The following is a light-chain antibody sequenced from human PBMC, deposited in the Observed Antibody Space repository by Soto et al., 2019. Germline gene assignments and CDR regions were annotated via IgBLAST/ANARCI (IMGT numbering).Light chain of an antibody. Sequence: QSALTQPASVSGSPGQSITISCTGTSSDVGSYNLVSWYQQHPGKAPKLMIYEVSKRPSGVSNRFSGSKSDNTASLTISGLQAEDEADYYCRSYAGSSSVVFGGGTKLTVL. CDR1: SSDVGSYNL. CDR2: EVS. V-gene: IGLV2-23*02. CDR3: RSYAGSSSVV. J-gene: IGLJ2*01.